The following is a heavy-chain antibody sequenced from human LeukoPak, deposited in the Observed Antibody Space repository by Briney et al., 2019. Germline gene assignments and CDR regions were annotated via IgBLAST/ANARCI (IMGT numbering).Heavy chain of an antibody. V-gene: IGHV3-21*04. Sequence: GGSLRLSCAASGFTFSRYSMNWVRQAPGKGLEWVSSIDSSSSYIYYADSVKGRFTTSRDNSKSTLYLQMNSLRAEDTAVYYCATDPATVGITTRDFWGQGTLVTVSS. CDR1: GFTFSRYS. J-gene: IGHJ4*02. CDR2: IDSSSSYI. D-gene: IGHD1-26*01. CDR3: ATDPATVGITTRDF.